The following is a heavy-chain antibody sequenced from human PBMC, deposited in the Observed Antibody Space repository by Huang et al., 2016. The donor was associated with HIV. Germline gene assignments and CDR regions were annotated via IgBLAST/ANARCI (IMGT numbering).Heavy chain of an antibody. D-gene: IGHD2-21*02. CDR2: INPSGGST. V-gene: IGHV1-46*01. J-gene: IGHJ3*02. CDR3: ASGVTPGAFDI. CDR1: GYTFTSYY. Sequence: QVQLVQSGAEVKKPGASVKVSCKASGYTFTSYYMHWVRQAPGQGLEWMGIINPSGGSTRYAQKFQGRVTMTRDTATSTVYMELSSLRSGDTAVYNCASGVTPGAFDIWGQGTMVTVSS.